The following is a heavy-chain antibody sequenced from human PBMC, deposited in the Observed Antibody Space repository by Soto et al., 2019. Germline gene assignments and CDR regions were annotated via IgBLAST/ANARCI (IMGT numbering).Heavy chain of an antibody. CDR3: ARGQSIVAAIDYFDY. CDR2: VYQSGRT. Sequence: PSETLSLTCSVSGAYVSSAGYSWSWIRQPPGKGLEWIGYVYQSGRTYGSVTTSYNPSLKSRVTISVDRSTNQFSLKLISVTAADTAVYFCARGQSIVAAIDYFDYRGKGSLVTVS. D-gene: IGHD5-12*01. CDR1: GAYVSSAGYS. V-gene: IGHV4-30-4*07. J-gene: IGHJ4*02.